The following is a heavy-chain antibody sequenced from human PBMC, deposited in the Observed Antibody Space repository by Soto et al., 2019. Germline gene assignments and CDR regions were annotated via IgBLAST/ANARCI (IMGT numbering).Heavy chain of an antibody. CDR3: ARDDYGIYPY. Sequence: QVQLVQSGTEVKKPGASVKVSCKASGYTITAYYIHWVRQAPGQGLEWMGWIDPRSGGTVYAQNFQGRVTMTRYTSISTVYMDLSGLRSDDTALYYCARDDYGIYPYWGQGTLVTVSS. CDR1: GYTITAYY. V-gene: IGHV1-2*02. D-gene: IGHD1-26*01. J-gene: IGHJ4*02. CDR2: IDPRSGGT.